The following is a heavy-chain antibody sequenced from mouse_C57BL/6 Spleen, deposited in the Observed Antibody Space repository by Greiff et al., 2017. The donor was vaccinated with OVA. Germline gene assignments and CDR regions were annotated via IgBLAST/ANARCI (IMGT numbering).Heavy chain of an antibody. V-gene: IGHV1-18*01. CDR1: GYTFTDYN. D-gene: IGHD2-4*01. CDR3: ARSPRLRGYFDY. J-gene: IGHJ2*01. CDR2: IYPNNGGT. Sequence: EVQLQQSGPELVKPGASVKIPCKASGYTFTDYNMDWVKQSHGKSLEWIGDIYPNNGGTIYNQKFKGKATLTVDKSSSTAYMELRSLTSEDTAVYYCARSPRLRGYFDYWGQGTTLTVSS.